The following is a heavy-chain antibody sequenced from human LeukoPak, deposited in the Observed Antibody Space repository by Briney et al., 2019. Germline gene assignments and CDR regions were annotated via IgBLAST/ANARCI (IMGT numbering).Heavy chain of an antibody. J-gene: IGHJ5*02. V-gene: IGHV1-2*02. Sequence: ASVKVSCKASGGTFSNYAISWVRQAPGQGLEWMGWINPNSGGTNYAQKFQGRVTMTRDTSISTAYMELSRLRSDDTAVYYCARRITGTSNWFDPWGQGTLVTVSS. D-gene: IGHD1-7*01. CDR1: GGTFSNYA. CDR2: INPNSGGT. CDR3: ARRITGTSNWFDP.